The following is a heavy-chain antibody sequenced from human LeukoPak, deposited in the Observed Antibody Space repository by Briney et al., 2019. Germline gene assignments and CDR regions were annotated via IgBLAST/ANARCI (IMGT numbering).Heavy chain of an antibody. CDR1: GFTFSSYA. CDR2: ISGSGGST. CDR3: ARVGDYYDSSLTYYFDY. Sequence: GGSLRLSCAASGFTFSSYAMSWVRQAPGKGLEWVSAISGSGGSTYYADSVKGRFTISRDNSKNTLYLQMNSLRAEDTAVYDCARVGDYYDSSLTYYFDYWGHGTLVTVSS. D-gene: IGHD3-22*01. J-gene: IGHJ4*01. V-gene: IGHV3-23*01.